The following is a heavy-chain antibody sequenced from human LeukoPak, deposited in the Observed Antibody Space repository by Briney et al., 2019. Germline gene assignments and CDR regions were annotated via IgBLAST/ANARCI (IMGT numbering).Heavy chain of an antibody. J-gene: IGHJ6*02. D-gene: IGHD2-2*01. CDR1: GFTFSSYS. Sequence: GGSLRLSCAASGFTFSSYSMNWVRQAPGKGLEWVSSISSSSSYIYYADSVKGRFTISRDNAKNSLYLQMNSLRAEDTAVYYCARDEAGWYQLPKGGMDVWGQGTTVTVSS. V-gene: IGHV3-21*01. CDR3: ARDEAGWYQLPKGGMDV. CDR2: ISSSSSYI.